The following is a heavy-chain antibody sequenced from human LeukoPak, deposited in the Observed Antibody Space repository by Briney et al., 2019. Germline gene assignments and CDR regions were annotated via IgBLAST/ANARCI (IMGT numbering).Heavy chain of an antibody. CDR1: GFTFSSYS. Sequence: PGGSLRLSCAASGFTFSSYSMNWVRQAPGKGLEWVSSISSSSSYIYHADSVKGRFTISRDNAKNSLYLQMNSLRAEDTAVYYCARDPNYYDSSGYYGLSFDYWGQGTLVSVSS. V-gene: IGHV3-21*01. CDR2: ISSSSSYI. CDR3: ARDPNYYDSSGYYGLSFDY. J-gene: IGHJ4*02. D-gene: IGHD3-22*01.